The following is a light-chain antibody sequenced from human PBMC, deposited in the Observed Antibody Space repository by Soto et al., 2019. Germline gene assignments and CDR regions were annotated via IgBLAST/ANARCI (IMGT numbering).Light chain of an antibody. CDR2: DAS. J-gene: IGKJ4*01. V-gene: IGKV1-5*01. CDR3: QQYNSYSPLT. Sequence: DIQMTQSPSTLSASVGDRVTITCRASQSISSWLAWYQQKPGKAPKLLIYDASSLESGVPSRFSGNGSGTEFTLTISRLQTDDFSTYYCQQYNSYSPLTFGGGTKVEIK. CDR1: QSISSW.